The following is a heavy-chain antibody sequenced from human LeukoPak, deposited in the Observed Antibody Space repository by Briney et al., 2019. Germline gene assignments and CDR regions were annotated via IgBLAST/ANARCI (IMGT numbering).Heavy chain of an antibody. CDR1: GGSISSGSDY. J-gene: IGHJ5*02. CDR3: ARSRWDSGGWFDP. V-gene: IGHV4-39*01. CDR2: IYYSGSA. Sequence: SETLSLTCTVSGGSISSGSDYWGWIRQPPGKGLEWIGSIYYSGSAYYNPSLKSRVTISVDTSKNQFSLKLSSVTAADTAVYYCARSRWDSGGWFDPWGQGTLVTVSS. D-gene: IGHD1-26*01.